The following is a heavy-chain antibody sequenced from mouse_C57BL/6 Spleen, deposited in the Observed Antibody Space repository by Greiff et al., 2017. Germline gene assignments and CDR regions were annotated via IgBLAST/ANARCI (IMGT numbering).Heavy chain of an antibody. CDR1: GYTFTEYT. V-gene: IGHV1-62-2*01. D-gene: IGHD2-5*01. J-gene: IGHJ2*01. Sequence: QVQLQQSGAELVKPGASVKLSCKASGYTFTEYTIHWVKQRSGQGLEWIGWFYPGSGSIKYNEKFKDKATLTADKSSSTVYMELSRLTSEDSAVYFGARNEGYYSNYVGYFDYWGQGTTLTVSS. CDR3: ARNEGYYSNYVGYFDY. CDR2: FYPGSGSI.